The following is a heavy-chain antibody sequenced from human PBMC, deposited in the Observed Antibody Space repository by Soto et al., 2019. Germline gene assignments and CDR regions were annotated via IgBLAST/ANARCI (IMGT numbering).Heavy chain of an antibody. CDR3: ARQGFGVLHGLVDV. CDR1: GGSISGYY. D-gene: IGHD3-10*01. V-gene: IGHV4-59*08. Sequence: QVQLQESGPGLVKPSETLSLTCSVSGGSISGYYCSWFRQPPGKGLEWIGYMGYSGYTSSKNQFSLKLRSVTAADTALYYCARQGFGVLHGLVDVWGQGTTVTVSS. J-gene: IGHJ6*02. CDR2: MGYSGYT.